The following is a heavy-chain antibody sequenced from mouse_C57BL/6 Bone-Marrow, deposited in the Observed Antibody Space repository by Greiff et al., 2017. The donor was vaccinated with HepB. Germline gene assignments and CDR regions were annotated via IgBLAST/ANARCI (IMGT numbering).Heavy chain of an antibody. D-gene: IGHD2-2*01. CDR1: GYSFTDYN. V-gene: IGHV1-39*01. Sequence: EVKLQQSGPELVKPGASVKISCKASGYSFTDYNMNWVKQSNGKSLEWIGVINPNYGTTSYNQKFKGKATLTVDQSSSTAYMQLNSLTSEDSAVYYCARRRGYDGYYYAMDYWGQGTSVTVSS. CDR3: ARRRGYDGYYYAMDY. CDR2: INPNYGTT. J-gene: IGHJ4*01.